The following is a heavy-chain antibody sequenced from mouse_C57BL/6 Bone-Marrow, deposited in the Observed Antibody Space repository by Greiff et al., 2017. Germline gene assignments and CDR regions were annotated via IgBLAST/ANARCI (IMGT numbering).Heavy chain of an antibody. D-gene: IGHD2-3*01. CDR2: IDPEIGDT. V-gene: IGHV14-4*01. Sequence: EVHLVESGAELVRPGASVKLSCTASGFNIKDDYIHWVKQRPEQGLEWIGWIDPEIGDTEYASKFPGKGTITSDTSSNTAYLQLSSLTSEDTAVYYCSSFDGNYFDFWGQGTPLTVAS. CDR1: GFNIKDDY. J-gene: IGHJ2*01. CDR3: SSFDGNYFDF.